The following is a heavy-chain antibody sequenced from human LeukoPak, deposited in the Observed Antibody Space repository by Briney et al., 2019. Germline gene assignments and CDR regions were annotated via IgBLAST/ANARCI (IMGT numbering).Heavy chain of an antibody. CDR2: IYSGGST. Sequence: GGSLRLSCAASGFTVSSNYMSWVRQAPGRGLEWVSVIYSGGSTYYADSVKGRFTISRDNSKNTLYLQMNSLRAEDTAVYYCARERRKLNWFDPWGQGTLVTVSS. J-gene: IGHJ5*02. CDR1: GFTVSSNY. V-gene: IGHV3-66*01. CDR3: ARERRKLNWFDP. D-gene: IGHD1-7*01.